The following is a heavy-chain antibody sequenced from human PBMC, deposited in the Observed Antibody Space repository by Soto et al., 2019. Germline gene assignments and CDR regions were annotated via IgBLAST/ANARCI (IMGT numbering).Heavy chain of an antibody. CDR1: GGTFSSYT. J-gene: IGHJ4*02. CDR2: ISPIFGTP. Sequence: QVQLVQSGAEVKKPGSSVTVSCKASGGTFSSYTISWVRQAPGQGLEWMAGISPIFGTPIYAQKFQDRVTITADDSTVTAYMEMNRLTSEDTAVYYCARVVVGRRLSLDYWGQGTRVTISS. V-gene: IGHV1-69*01. D-gene: IGHD1-26*01. CDR3: ARVVVGRRLSLDY.